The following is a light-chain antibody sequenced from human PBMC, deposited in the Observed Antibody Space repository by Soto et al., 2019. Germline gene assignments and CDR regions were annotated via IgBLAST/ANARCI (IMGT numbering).Light chain of an antibody. J-gene: IGKJ5*01. CDR2: GAS. CDR3: QQYGGSPIT. Sequence: EIVFTHSPCTLSLSPGERVTLSCRASQSVTTRLAWYQHKPGQAPRLLMSGASSRASGVPVRFSGSGSGTDFTLTISRLEPEDFALYYCQQYGGSPITFGLGTRLEI. CDR1: QSVTTR. V-gene: IGKV3-20*01.